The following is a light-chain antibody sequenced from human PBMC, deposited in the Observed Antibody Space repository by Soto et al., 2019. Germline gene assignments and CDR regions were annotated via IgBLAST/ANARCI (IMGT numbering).Light chain of an antibody. CDR1: SSDVGGYNY. CDR2: EVS. J-gene: IGLJ3*02. V-gene: IGLV2-14*01. CDR3: TSYTTNNTWM. Sequence: QSALTQPASVSGSPGQSITISCTGTSSDVGGYNYVSWYQQHPGEGPKVMIYEVSNRPSGVSNRFSGSKSGNTASLTISGLQAEDEADYYCTSYTTNNTWMFGGGTKLTVL.